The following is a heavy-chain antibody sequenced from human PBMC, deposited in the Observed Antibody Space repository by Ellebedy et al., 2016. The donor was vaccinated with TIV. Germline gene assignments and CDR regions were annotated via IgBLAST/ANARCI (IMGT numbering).Heavy chain of an antibody. D-gene: IGHD4-23*01. CDR1: GFTFDDYA. Sequence: GESLKISCAASGFTFDDYAMSWVRQVPGKGLEWLSDINWNGDITTYADAVRGRFTVSRDTAKNSLSVQINSLGAEDTALYFCARHSYGGNSGLDYWGRGILVTVSS. CDR3: ARHSYGGNSGLDY. V-gene: IGHV3-20*04. CDR2: INWNGDIT. J-gene: IGHJ4*02.